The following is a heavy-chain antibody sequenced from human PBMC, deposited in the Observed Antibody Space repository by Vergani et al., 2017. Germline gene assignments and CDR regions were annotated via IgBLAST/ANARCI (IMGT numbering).Heavy chain of an antibody. D-gene: IGHD4-17*01. CDR3: VRSGIGYADLPRDY. CDR1: GYSISTNFY. CDR2: IFHGGSP. J-gene: IGHJ4*02. Sequence: QVQLQESGPGLVKPSQTLSLTCTVSGYSISTNFYWGWIRQSPGKGLEWIGIIFHGGSPYFNPSLKSRLTLSVDTSKNQFSLSLRSVTAADTAVYYCVRSGIGYADLPRDYWGQGMLVTVSS. V-gene: IGHV4-38-2*02.